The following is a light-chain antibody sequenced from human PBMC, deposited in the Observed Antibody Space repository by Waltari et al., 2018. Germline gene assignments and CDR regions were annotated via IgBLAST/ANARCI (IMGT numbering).Light chain of an antibody. Sequence: EIVMSQSPAPLSVSPRERATPSCRASQSVSSNLAWYQQKPGQAPRLLIYGASTRATGIPARFSGSGSGTEFTLTISSLQSEDFAVYYCQQYNNWPHTFGGGTKVEIK. V-gene: IGKV3-15*01. CDR1: QSVSSN. J-gene: IGKJ4*01. CDR3: QQYNNWPHT. CDR2: GAS.